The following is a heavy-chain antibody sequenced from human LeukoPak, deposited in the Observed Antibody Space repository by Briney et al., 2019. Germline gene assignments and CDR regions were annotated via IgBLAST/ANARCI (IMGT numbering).Heavy chain of an antibody. CDR3: ARGPPGGLWFGELLSWFDP. CDR2: INHSGST. D-gene: IGHD3-10*01. Sequence: SETLSLTCAAYGGSFSGYYWSWIRQPPGKGLEWIGEINHSGSTNYNPSLKSRVTISVDTSKNQFSLKLSSVTAADTAVYYCARGPPGGLWFGELLSWFDPWGQGTLVTVSS. CDR1: GGSFSGYY. J-gene: IGHJ5*02. V-gene: IGHV4-34*01.